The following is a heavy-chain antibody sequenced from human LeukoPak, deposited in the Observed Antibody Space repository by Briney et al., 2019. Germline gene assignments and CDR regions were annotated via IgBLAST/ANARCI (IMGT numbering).Heavy chain of an antibody. Sequence: GGSLRLSCEASGLNFSNYGMSWVRQAPGKGLEWVSGITTDGSTYYADSVKGRFTISRDNSKNTLYLQMNSLRAEDRALYYCAREYMDVWGKGTMVTISS. J-gene: IGHJ6*03. CDR3: AREYMDV. V-gene: IGHV3-23*01. CDR1: GLNFSNYG. CDR2: ITTDGST.